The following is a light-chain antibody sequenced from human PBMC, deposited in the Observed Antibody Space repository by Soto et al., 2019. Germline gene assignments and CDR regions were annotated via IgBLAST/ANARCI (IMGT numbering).Light chain of an antibody. CDR1: QGIRSD. V-gene: IGKV1-17*01. CDR2: AAS. CDR3: LQHRTSAQA. J-gene: IGKJ1*01. Sequence: DIQMTQSPSSLSASVGDRVTITCRASQGIRSDLGWYQQKPGQAPKRLIYAASSLQSGVPSRFSGSGSGTEFTITIISLEPEDVATYYCLQHRTSAQAFGQGTKVEIK.